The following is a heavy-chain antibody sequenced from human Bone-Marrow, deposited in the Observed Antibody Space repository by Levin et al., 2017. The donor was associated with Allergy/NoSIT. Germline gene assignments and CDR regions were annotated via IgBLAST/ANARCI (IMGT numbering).Heavy chain of an antibody. CDR2: IVPILGTP. CDR3: ARDSVVPSATLGFDP. J-gene: IGHJ5*02. D-gene: IGHD2-2*01. Sequence: SVKVSCQASGDTFNNYAINWVRQAPGQGLEWMGGIVPILGTPSYAQKFQGRLTITADTSTSTAYMELSSLRSEDTAVYYCARDSVVPSATLGFDPWGQGSLVTVSS. CDR1: GDTFNNYA. V-gene: IGHV1-69*06.